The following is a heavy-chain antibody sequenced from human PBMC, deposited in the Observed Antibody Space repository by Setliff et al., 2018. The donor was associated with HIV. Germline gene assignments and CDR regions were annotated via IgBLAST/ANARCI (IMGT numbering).Heavy chain of an antibody. CDR2: IIPVFGTA. Sequence: SVKVSCKASGGTFSDSAINWVRQAPGQGLEWMGRIIPVFGTANYAPKFPDRVTITADKSTSTAYLELSSLRSDDTAVYYWAKEVATTYYYRYMDVWGTG. D-gene: IGHD5-12*01. CDR1: GGTFSDSA. J-gene: IGHJ6*03. CDR3: AKEVATTYYYRYMDV. V-gene: IGHV1-69*06.